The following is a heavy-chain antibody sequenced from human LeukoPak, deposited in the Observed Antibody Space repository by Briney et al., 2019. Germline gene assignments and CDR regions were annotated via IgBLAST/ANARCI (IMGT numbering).Heavy chain of an antibody. CDR1: GYTFTSYD. Sequence: ASVKVSCKASGYTFTSYDINWVRQATGQGLEWMGWMNPNSGNTGYAQKFQGRVTMTRNTSISTAYMELSSLRSEDTAVYYCATVKDSSSWYWYYYYMDVWGKGTTVTVSS. D-gene: IGHD6-13*01. CDR3: ATVKDSSSWYWYYYYMDV. V-gene: IGHV1-8*01. CDR2: MNPNSGNT. J-gene: IGHJ6*03.